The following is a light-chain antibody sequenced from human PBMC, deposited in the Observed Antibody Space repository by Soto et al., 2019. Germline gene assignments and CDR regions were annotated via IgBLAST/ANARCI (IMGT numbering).Light chain of an antibody. V-gene: IGLV1-40*01. CDR3: QSYDSNLSGLV. J-gene: IGLJ1*01. Sequence: QSVLTQPPSVSGAPGQRVTISCTGSSSNIGAGYDVHWYQQLPGTAPKLLIYGNSNRPSGVPDRFPGSKSGTSASLAITGLQAEDEADYYCQSYDSNLSGLVFGTGTKVTVL. CDR1: SSNIGAGYD. CDR2: GNS.